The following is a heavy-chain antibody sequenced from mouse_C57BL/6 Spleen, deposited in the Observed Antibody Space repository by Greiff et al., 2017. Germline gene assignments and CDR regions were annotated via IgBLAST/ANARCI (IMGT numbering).Heavy chain of an antibody. CDR2: ISDGGSYT. D-gene: IGHD2-3*01. Sequence: EVQRVESGGGLVKPGGSLKLSCAASGFTFSSYAMSWVRQTPEKRLEWVATISDGGSYTYYPDNVKGRFTRSRDNAKNNLYLQMSHLKSEDTAMYYCAKDLIYDGFDYWGEGTTLTVSS. J-gene: IGHJ2*01. V-gene: IGHV5-4*01. CDR1: GFTFSSYA. CDR3: AKDLIYDGFDY.